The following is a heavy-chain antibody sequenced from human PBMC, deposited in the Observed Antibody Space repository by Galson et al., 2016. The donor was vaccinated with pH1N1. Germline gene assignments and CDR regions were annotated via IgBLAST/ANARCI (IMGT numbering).Heavy chain of an antibody. J-gene: IGHJ4*02. CDR1: GFSLSTSGVG. CDR2: IYWNDDK. CDR3: AQASYGDSGPYVDY. Sequence: PALVKPTQTLTLTCTFSGFSLSTSGVGVGWIRQPPGKALEWLALIYWNDDKHYSPSLKSRLTITKDTSKNQVVLTMTNMDPVDTATYYCAQASYGDSGPYVDYWGQGTLVTVSS. D-gene: IGHD4-17*01. V-gene: IGHV2-5*01.